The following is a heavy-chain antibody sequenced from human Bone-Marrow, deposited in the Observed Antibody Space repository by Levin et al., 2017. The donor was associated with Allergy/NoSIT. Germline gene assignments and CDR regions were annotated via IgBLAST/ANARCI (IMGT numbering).Heavy chain of an antibody. D-gene: IGHD2-2*01. Sequence: PSETLSLTCAVYGGSFSGYYWSWIRQPPGKGLEWIGEINHSGSTNYNPSLKSRVTISVDTSKNQFSLKLSSVTAADTAVYYCARVMIWKIQKYQLLPRSNNWFDPWGQGTLVTVSS. CDR3: ARVMIWKIQKYQLLPRSNNWFDP. CDR1: GGSFSGYY. CDR2: INHSGST. V-gene: IGHV4-34*01. J-gene: IGHJ5*02.